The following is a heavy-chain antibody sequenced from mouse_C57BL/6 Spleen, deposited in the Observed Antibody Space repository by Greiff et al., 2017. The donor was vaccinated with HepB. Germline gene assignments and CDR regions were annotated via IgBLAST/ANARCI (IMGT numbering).Heavy chain of an antibody. Sequence: QVQLQQPGAELVRPGSSVKLSCKASGYTFTSYWMDWVKQRPGQGLEWIGNIYPSDSETHYNQKFKDKATLTVDKSSSTAYMQLSSLTSGDSAVYYCARREDYYAMDYWGQGTSVTVSS. J-gene: IGHJ4*01. CDR3: ARREDYYAMDY. V-gene: IGHV1-61*01. CDR2: IYPSDSET. CDR1: GYTFTSYW.